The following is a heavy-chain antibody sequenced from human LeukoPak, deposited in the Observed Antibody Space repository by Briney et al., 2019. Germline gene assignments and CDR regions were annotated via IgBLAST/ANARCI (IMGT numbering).Heavy chain of an antibody. CDR3: ARAPAVAGTWPVIYFGY. Sequence: PSETLSLTCTVSGGSISSSSYYWSWFPKPPGKGLEWIGYIYYSGSTNYNPSLKIRVTISVDTSKHQYSLKLSSVTAADAAVYYCARAPAVAGTWPVIYFGYWGQGTLVTVS. D-gene: IGHD2-15*01. V-gene: IGHV4-61*01. J-gene: IGHJ4*02. CDR1: GGSISSSSYY. CDR2: IYYSGST.